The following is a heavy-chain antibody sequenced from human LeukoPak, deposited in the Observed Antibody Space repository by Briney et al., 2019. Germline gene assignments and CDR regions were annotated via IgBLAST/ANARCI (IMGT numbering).Heavy chain of an antibody. Sequence: SETLSLTCSVSGGSISSSYWSWIRQPPGRGLEWIGYSYYTGDSNYSPSLKSRVTISFATSKNQFSLRLRSVTAADTAVYYCASSDCSGGSCFDYWGQGTLVTVSS. CDR3: ASSDCSGGSCFDY. CDR2: SYYTGDS. V-gene: IGHV4-59*08. D-gene: IGHD2-15*01. J-gene: IGHJ4*02. CDR1: GGSISSSY.